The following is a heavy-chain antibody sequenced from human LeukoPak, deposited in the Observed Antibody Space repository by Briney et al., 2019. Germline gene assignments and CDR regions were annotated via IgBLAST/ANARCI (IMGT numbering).Heavy chain of an antibody. Sequence: PGGSLRLSCAASGFTFSSYWMHWVRQAPGKGRVWVSRINSDGSSTSYADSVKGRFTISRDTAKNTLYLQMNSLRAEDTAVYYCASGTVTPDYWGQGTLVTVSS. V-gene: IGHV3-74*01. CDR3: ASGTVTPDY. CDR1: GFTFSSYW. CDR2: INSDGSST. J-gene: IGHJ4*02. D-gene: IGHD4-17*01.